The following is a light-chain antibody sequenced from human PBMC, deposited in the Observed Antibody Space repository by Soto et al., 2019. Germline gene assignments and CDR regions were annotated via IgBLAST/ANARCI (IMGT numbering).Light chain of an antibody. V-gene: IGLV2-14*01. CDR3: SSYSSTGTLRV. J-gene: IGLJ2*01. CDR1: SSDVGGYNY. Sequence: QSALTQPASVSGSPGQSMTISCTGTSSDVGGYNYVSWYQQHPGKAPKLMIYDVSNRPSGVSNRFSGSKSGTTASLTISGLQAEDEADYYCSSYSSTGTLRVFGGGTKLTVL. CDR2: DVS.